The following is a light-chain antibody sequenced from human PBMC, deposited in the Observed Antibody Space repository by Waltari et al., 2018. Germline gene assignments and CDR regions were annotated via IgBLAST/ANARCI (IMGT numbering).Light chain of an antibody. J-gene: IGKJ1*01. Sequence: DIVMTQSPDSLSVSLGESATINCKSSQHLLFPASVTHSLAWYQQKPGQPPKALIYWASSRESGVPDRFSGSGSGTDFTLTSSSLQAEDVAVYFCQQYDTIPWTFGQGTKVEI. CDR1: QHLLFPASVTHS. CDR2: WAS. V-gene: IGKV4-1*01. CDR3: QQYDTIPWT.